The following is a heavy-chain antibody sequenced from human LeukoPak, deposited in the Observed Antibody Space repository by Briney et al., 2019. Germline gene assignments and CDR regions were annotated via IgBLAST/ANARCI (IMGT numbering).Heavy chain of an antibody. J-gene: IGHJ5*02. V-gene: IGHV4-30-4*08. Sequence: PSETLSLTCTVSGGSITSGNYYWSWIRQPPGKGLEWLGYIYYTGSTYYNPSLKSRVTISVDASKNQFSLKLSSVTAADTAVYYCARDLPPGCYARCWFDPWGQGTLVTVSS. CDR2: IYYTGST. D-gene: IGHD2-2*01. CDR1: GGSITSGNYY. CDR3: ARDLPPGCYARCWFDP.